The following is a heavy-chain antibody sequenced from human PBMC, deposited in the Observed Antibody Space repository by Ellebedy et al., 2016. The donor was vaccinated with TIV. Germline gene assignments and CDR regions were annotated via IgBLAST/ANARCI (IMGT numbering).Heavy chain of an antibody. CDR2: IYYSGST. Sequence: SETLSLTXTVSGGSISSSSYYWGWIRQPPGKGLEWIGSIYYSGSTYYNPSLKSRVTISVDTSKNQFSLKLSSVTAADTAVYYCARHGGEKIVVVPNYYYYYGMDVWGQGTTVTVSS. CDR3: ARHGGEKIVVVPNYYYYYGMDV. CDR1: GGSISSSSYY. V-gene: IGHV4-39*01. D-gene: IGHD3-22*01. J-gene: IGHJ6*02.